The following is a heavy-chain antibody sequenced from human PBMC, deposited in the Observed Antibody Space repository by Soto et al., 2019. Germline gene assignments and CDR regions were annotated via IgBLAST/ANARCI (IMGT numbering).Heavy chain of an antibody. J-gene: IGHJ6*02. V-gene: IGHV4-30-2*01. D-gene: IGHD3-3*01. Sequence: SETLSITCAVSGGSISVFGCSWSWIRQPPGKGLEWIGYIYHSGSTYYNPSLKSRVTISVDRSKNQFSLKLSSVTAADTAVYYCARWPYYDLGMDVWGQGTTVTVSS. CDR3: ARWPYYDLGMDV. CDR1: GGSISVFGCS. CDR2: IYHSGST.